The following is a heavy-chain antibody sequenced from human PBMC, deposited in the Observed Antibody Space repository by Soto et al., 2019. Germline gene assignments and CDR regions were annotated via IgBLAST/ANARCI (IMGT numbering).Heavy chain of an antibody. CDR3: ARLYCTTNTCDSWFDP. Sequence: GESLKISCPGFGYTFTTFWISWVRQMPGKGLEWMGRIDPSDSHTNYSPSFQGHVTISVDKSISTAYLQWGSLKTSDTAMYYCARLYCTTNTCDSWFDPWGQGTLVTVSS. CDR2: IDPSDSHT. J-gene: IGHJ5*02. V-gene: IGHV5-10-1*01. D-gene: IGHD2-8*01. CDR1: GYTFTTFW.